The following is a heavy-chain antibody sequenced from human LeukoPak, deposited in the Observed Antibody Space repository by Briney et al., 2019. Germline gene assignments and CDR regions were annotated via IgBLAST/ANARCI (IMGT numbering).Heavy chain of an antibody. CDR2: ISGSDGST. D-gene: IGHD1-26*01. CDR1: GFTFSSYA. V-gene: IGHV3-23*01. Sequence: GGSLRLSCAASGFTFSSYAMTWVRQAPGKGLEWVSAISGSDGSTYYADSVEGRFTISRDNSKNTLYLQVNSLRAEDTAVYYCARPRERGSYDAATDYWGQGTLVTVSS. CDR3: ARPRERGSYDAATDY. J-gene: IGHJ4*02.